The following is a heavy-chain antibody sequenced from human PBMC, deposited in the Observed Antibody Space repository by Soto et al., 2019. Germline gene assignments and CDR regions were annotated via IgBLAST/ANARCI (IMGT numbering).Heavy chain of an antibody. CDR1: GGTISGYY. CDR2: IYSSGST. J-gene: IGHJ5*02. D-gene: IGHD3-3*01. Sequence: SETLSLTCTVTGGTISGYYWTWIRQSAGGGLEWIGRIYSSGSTNYNPALKSRVTISLDTSMNHFSLRLSSVTAADTAVYYCARGQRFSDWFDPWGQGTLVTVSS. V-gene: IGHV4-4*07. CDR3: ARGQRFSDWFDP.